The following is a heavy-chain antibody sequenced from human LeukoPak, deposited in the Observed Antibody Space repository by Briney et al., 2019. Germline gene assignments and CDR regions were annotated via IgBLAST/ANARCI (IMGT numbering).Heavy chain of an antibody. Sequence: GGSLRLSCAASGFTFSNYWMNWVRQAPGKGLEWVANIKQDGSEKYYVDSVKGRFTISRENAKNSLYLQMNSLRAGDTAMYYCASDGNWGQGTLVTVSS. CDR2: IKQDGSEK. CDR3: ASDGN. CDR1: GFTFSNYW. V-gene: IGHV3-7*01. J-gene: IGHJ4*02.